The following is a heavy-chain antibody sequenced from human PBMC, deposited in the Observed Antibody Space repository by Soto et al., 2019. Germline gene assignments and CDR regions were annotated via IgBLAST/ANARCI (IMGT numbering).Heavy chain of an antibody. CDR3: AKAGADYGSLTYFDY. D-gene: IGHD4-17*01. V-gene: IGHV3-23*01. J-gene: IGHJ4*02. Sequence: PGGSLRLSCAASGFTFSSYAMSWVRQAPGKGLEWVSAISGSGGSTYYADSVKGRFTISRDNSKNTLYLQMNSLRAEDTAVYYCAKAGADYGSLTYFDYWGQGTLVTVSS. CDR2: ISGSGGST. CDR1: GFTFSSYA.